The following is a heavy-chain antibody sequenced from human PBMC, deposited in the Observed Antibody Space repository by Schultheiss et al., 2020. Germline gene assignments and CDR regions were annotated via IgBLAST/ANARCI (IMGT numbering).Heavy chain of an antibody. Sequence: GGSLRLSCAASGFTFSDYYMSWIRQAPGKGLEWVSYISSSSSYTNYADSVKGRFTISRDNAKNSLYLQMNSLRAEDTAVYYCARDRYCSGGSCFPHPDYYYYYGMDVWGQGTTVTVSS. D-gene: IGHD2-15*01. J-gene: IGHJ6*02. CDR1: GFTFSDYY. CDR3: ARDRYCSGGSCFPHPDYYYYYGMDV. CDR2: ISSSSSYT. V-gene: IGHV3-11*06.